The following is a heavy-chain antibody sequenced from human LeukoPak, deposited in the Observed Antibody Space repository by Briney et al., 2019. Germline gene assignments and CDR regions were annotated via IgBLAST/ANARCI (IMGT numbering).Heavy chain of an antibody. CDR3: AKDGGSGPQSVGFDI. CDR2: ITWDGEST. J-gene: IGHJ3*02. Sequence: GGSLRLSCAASGFIFDGYAMHWVRQVPGKGLEWLSLITWDGESTYYTDSVKGRFTISRDNSKYSLFLQMSSLRVEDTALYYCAKDGGSGPQSVGFDIWGQGAMVTVSS. CDR1: GFIFDGYA. V-gene: IGHV3-43D*03. D-gene: IGHD5-12*01.